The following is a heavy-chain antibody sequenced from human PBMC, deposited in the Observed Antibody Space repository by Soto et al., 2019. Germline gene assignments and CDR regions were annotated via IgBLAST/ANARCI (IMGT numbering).Heavy chain of an antibody. CDR3: AKVSLGALTFTDYYYYGLDV. D-gene: IGHD1-26*01. CDR1: GFSISSGYF. J-gene: IGHJ6*02. V-gene: IGHV4-38-2*01. CDR2: IYHSGTT. Sequence: SETLSLTCAVSGFSISSGYFWGWIRQPPGKGPEWLGSIYHSGTTYYNPSVKGRVTISVDTSKNQFSLKMSSVTAADTAVYYCAKVSLGALTFTDYYYYGLDVWGQGTTVTVSS.